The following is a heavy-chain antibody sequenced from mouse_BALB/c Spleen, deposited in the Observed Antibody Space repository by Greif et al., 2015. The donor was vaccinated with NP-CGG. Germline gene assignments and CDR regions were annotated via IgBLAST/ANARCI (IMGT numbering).Heavy chain of an antibody. D-gene: IGHD2-4*01. J-gene: IGHJ4*01. V-gene: IGHV1-7*01. CDR2: INPSTGYT. CDR1: GYTFTSYW. CDR3: ARKMITRAMDY. Sequence: LVESGAELAKPGASVKMSCKASGYTFTSYWMHWVKQGPGQGLEWIGYINPSTGYTEYNQKFKDKATLTADKSSSTAYMQLSSLTSEDSAVYYCARKMITRAMDYWGQGTSVTVSS.